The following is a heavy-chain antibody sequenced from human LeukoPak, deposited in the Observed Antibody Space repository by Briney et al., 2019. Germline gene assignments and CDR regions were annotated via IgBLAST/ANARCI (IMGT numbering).Heavy chain of an antibody. CDR1: GYTFTSYG. CDR2: ISAYNGNT. D-gene: IGHD3-9*01. J-gene: IGHJ4*02. V-gene: IGHV1-18*01. Sequence: ASVKVSCKASGYTFTSYGISWVRQAPGQGLEWMGWISAYNGNTNYAQKLQGRVTMTTDTSTSTAYMEPRSLRSDDTAVYYCARGGTYYDILTGYYTLRYFDYWGQGTLVTVSS. CDR3: ARGGTYYDILTGYYTLRYFDY.